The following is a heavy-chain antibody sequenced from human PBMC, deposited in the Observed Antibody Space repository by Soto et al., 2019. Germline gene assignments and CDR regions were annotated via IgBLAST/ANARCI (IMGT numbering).Heavy chain of an antibody. CDR3: AKNLPNTGRFDY. V-gene: IGHV4-39*01. J-gene: IGHJ4*02. Sequence: SETLSLTCTLAGDSITRTTYCWAWIRQPPGKGLEWIGSIYYSGRTYFNPSLTSRVSISVDRSKNQFSLKMTSVTAADTAVYYCAKNLPNTGRFDYWGQGTLVTVSS. CDR1: GDSITRTTYC. CDR2: IYYSGRT.